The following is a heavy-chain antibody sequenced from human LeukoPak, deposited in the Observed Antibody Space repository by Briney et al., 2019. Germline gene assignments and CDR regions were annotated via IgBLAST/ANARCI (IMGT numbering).Heavy chain of an antibody. Sequence: GGSLRLSCAASGFTFNNYWMTWVRQAPGKGLEWVANIKQDGSEKYYVDSVKGRFTISRDNAKNSLYLQLNSLRAEDTAVYYCGRGYSGSYWGQGTLVTVSS. CDR3: GRGYSGSY. J-gene: IGHJ4*02. CDR1: GFTFNNYW. D-gene: IGHD1-26*01. CDR2: IKQDGSEK. V-gene: IGHV3-7*01.